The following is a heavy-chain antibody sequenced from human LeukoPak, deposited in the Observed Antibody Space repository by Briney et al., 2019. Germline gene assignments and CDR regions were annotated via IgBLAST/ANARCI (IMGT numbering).Heavy chain of an antibody. CDR2: VYRGGTT. CDR1: SLTNGYH. J-gene: IGHJ4*02. CDR3: ARDKSLFYVDSSGYFRARDFDY. Sequence: SETLSLTCTASSLTNGYHWGWIRQSPGKGLEWIGSVYRGGTTYYSPSLTTRVDISIDTSKKQFSLKLSSVTAADTAVYYCARDKSLFYVDSSGYFRARDFDYWGQGILVTVSS. D-gene: IGHD3-22*01. V-gene: IGHV4-38-2*02.